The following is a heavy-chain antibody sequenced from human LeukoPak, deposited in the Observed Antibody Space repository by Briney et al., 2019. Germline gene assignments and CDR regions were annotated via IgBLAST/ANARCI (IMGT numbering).Heavy chain of an antibody. V-gene: IGHV4-30-2*01. CDR3: ARARESMATAGSYFDY. CDR1: GGSISSGDYS. D-gene: IGHD6-13*01. Sequence: PSQTLSLTCAVSGGSISSGDYSWSWSRQPPGSGLEWIGYTWHSGHTNYNPSLRSRVTISLARSNSQFSLRLSSVTAADTAVYYCARARESMATAGSYFDYWGQGTLVTVSS. CDR2: TWHSGHT. J-gene: IGHJ4*02.